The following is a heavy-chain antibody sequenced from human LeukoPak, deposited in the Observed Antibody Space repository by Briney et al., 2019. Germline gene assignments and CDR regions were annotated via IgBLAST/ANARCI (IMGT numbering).Heavy chain of an antibody. CDR1: GGSISSGGYY. D-gene: IGHD2-2*01. J-gene: IGHJ6*02. Sequence: SQTLSLTCTVSGGSISSGGYYWSWIRQPPGKGLEWIGEINHSGSTNYNPSLKSRVTISVDTSKNQFSLKLSSVTAADTAVYYCARALDIVVGRGMDVWGQGTTVTVSS. CDR2: INHSGST. CDR3: ARALDIVVGRGMDV. V-gene: IGHV4-30-2*01.